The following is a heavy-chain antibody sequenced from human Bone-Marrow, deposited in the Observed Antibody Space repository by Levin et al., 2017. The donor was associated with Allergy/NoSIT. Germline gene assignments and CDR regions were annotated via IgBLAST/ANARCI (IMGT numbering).Heavy chain of an antibody. D-gene: IGHD1-26*01. V-gene: IGHV1-2*02. CDR2: INPHNGDT. J-gene: IGHJ4*02. CDR3: AREKNPRGSWAWDY. CDR1: GYSFTNFW. Sequence: ASVKVSCKPSGYSFTNFWLHWARQVPGQGLKWMGWINPHNGDTDLALEFQGRVSMTRDTSSITAYMELSGLTPDDTAIYYCAREKNPRGSWAWDYWGQGSLVTVSS.